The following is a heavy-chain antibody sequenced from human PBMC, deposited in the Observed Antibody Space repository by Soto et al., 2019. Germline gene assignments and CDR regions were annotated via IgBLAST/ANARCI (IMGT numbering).Heavy chain of an antibody. J-gene: IGHJ4*02. Sequence: EVELFVSGGGLVQPGGSLRLSCAASGFTASSSAMGWVRRAPGKGLEWVSSINGVDRVGTATTYYAESLKGRVTISSHHFKNTLYLSMNRLRPEATAVFFCAKHGRAVPYYFDYWGQGAMVTVSS. CDR2: INGVDRVGTATT. CDR1: GFTASSSA. CDR3: AKHGRAVPYYFDY. V-gene: IGHV3-23*01. D-gene: IGHD6-19*01.